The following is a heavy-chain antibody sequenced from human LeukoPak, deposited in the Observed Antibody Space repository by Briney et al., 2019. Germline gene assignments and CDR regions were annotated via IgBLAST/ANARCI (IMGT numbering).Heavy chain of an antibody. CDR3: ARGIFSLSLFDY. Sequence: ASVKVSCKASGYTFTSYDINWVRQATGQGHEWMGWMNPNSGNTGYAQKFQGRVTMTRNTSISTAYMELSSLRSEDTAVYYCARGIFSLSLFDYWGQGTLVTVSS. J-gene: IGHJ4*02. V-gene: IGHV1-8*01. CDR1: GYTFTSYD. CDR2: MNPNSGNT.